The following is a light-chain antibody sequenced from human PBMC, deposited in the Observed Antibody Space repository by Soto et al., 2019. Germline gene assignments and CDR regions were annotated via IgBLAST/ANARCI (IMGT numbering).Light chain of an antibody. CDR1: QGISNF. CDR2: AAS. CDR3: LQHNRYPRT. J-gene: IGKJ1*01. Sequence: EIQMTQSPSSMSASVGDRVTITCRANQGISNFLAWFQQKPGRVPKRLICAASSLQSGVPSSFSGSGSGTEFTLTISSLQPEDFATYYCLQHNRYPRTFGQGTKVDIK. V-gene: IGKV1-17*03.